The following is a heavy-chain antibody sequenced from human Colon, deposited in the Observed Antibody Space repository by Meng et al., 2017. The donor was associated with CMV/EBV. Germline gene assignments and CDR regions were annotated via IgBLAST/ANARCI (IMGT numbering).Heavy chain of an antibody. Sequence: SDTLSLTCAVYGGSFSDFYWSWIRQPPGKGLEWIGEINHSGSTNYNPSLKSRVTISVDTSKNQFSLNLRSVTAADTAVYYCARAGNRRLHLIDYWGQGTLVTVSS. V-gene: IGHV4-34*01. CDR2: INHSGST. CDR3: ARAGNRRLHLIDY. CDR1: GGSFSDFY. J-gene: IGHJ4*02. D-gene: IGHD4-11*01.